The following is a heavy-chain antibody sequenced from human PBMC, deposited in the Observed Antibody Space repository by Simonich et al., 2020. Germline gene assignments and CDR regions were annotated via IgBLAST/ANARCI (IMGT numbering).Heavy chain of an antibody. CDR2: INPNRGGT. CDR3: ASSKRGYNWNDFDY. CDR1: GYTFTGSY. V-gene: IGHV1-2*02. Sequence: QVQLVQSGAEVKKPGASVKVSCKASGYTFTGSYMHWVRQAPGQGLEWRGWINPNRGGTNYAKKFQGRVTMTRDTSISTAYMELSRLRSDDTAVYYCASSKRGYNWNDFDYWGQGTLVTVSS. D-gene: IGHD1-1*01. J-gene: IGHJ4*02.